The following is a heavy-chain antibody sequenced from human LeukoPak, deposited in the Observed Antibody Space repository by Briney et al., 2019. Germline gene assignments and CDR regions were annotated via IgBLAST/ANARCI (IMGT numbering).Heavy chain of an antibody. CDR3: ARRYDSGSTIDQ. J-gene: IGHJ4*02. V-gene: IGHV5-10-1*01. CDR1: GNSFTNYW. D-gene: IGHD3-10*01. CDR2: IDPSDSYT. Sequence: EESLKISCEDSGNSFTNYWISWVRQMPGKGLEWMGRIDPSDSYTNYSPSFQGHVTISVDKSISTAYLQWSSLKASDTAMYYCARRYDSGSTIDQWGQGTLVTVSS.